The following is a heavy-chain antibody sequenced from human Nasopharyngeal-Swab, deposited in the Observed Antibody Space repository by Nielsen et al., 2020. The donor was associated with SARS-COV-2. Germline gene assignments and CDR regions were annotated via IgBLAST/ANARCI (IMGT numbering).Heavy chain of an antibody. CDR1: GLNFDDYS. D-gene: IGHD6-19*01. CDR3: AKDFGSGWAGFDY. CDR2: INWDGSST. J-gene: IGHJ4*02. V-gene: IGHV3-43*01. Sequence: GGSLRLSCAAPGLNFDDYSMHWVRQVPGKGLEWVSLINWDGSSTYYADSVKGRFTISRVNSEDSLHLQMSSLKTEDTAFYYCAKDFGSGWAGFDYWGQGTLVTVSS.